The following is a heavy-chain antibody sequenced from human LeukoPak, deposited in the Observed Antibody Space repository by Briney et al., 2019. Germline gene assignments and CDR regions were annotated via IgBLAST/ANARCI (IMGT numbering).Heavy chain of an antibody. CDR1: GGSISSGSYY. J-gene: IGHJ2*01. CDR2: IYTSGST. V-gene: IGHV4-61*02. Sequence: SQTLSLTCTVSGGSISSGSYYWSWIRQPAGKGLEWIGRIYTSGSTNYNPSLKSRVTISVDTSKNQFSLKLSSVTAADTAVYYCARDREGYWYFDLWGRGILVTVSS. CDR3: ARDREGYWYFDL.